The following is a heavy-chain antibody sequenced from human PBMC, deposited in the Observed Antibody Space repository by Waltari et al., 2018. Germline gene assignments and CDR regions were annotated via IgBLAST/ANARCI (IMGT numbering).Heavy chain of an antibody. CDR1: GGSISSGHFY. V-gene: IGHV4-61*02. CDR2: VYTSGST. CDR3: ARESGTRLKYYDLWSGSEYYFDY. Sequence: QVQLQESGPGLVKPSQTLSLTCTVSGGSISSGHFYWSWIRQPAGKGLEWIGRVYTSGSTDYNPALKSRVTISVDTSKNHFSLKLSSVSAADTAVYYCARESGTRLKYYDLWSGSEYYFDYWGQGTLVTVSS. D-gene: IGHD3-3*01. J-gene: IGHJ4*02.